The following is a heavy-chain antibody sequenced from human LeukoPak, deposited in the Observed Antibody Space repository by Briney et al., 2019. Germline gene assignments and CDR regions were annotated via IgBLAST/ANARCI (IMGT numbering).Heavy chain of an antibody. Sequence: GGSLRLSCAASGFPFSSYEMNWVRQAPGKGLEWVSYITHTGSPILYADSVKGRFTISRDNAKNSLYLQMNSLRAEDTAVYYCARAVYYGSGSYYNVYYMDVWGKGTTVTISS. J-gene: IGHJ6*03. CDR2: ITHTGSPI. CDR1: GFPFSSYE. V-gene: IGHV3-48*03. CDR3: ARAVYYGSGSYYNVYYMDV. D-gene: IGHD3-10*01.